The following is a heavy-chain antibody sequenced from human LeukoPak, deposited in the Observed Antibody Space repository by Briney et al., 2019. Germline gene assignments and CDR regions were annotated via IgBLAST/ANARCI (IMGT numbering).Heavy chain of an antibody. D-gene: IGHD3-16*02. CDR2: MYDSGST. J-gene: IGHJ4*02. V-gene: IGHV4-39*01. CDR1: GGSISSSSYY. CDR3: ARKITVWGSYPRHLSPFDY. Sequence: SETLSLTCTVSGGSISSSSYYWGWIRQPPGKGLEWIGSMYDSGSTYYNPSLKSRVTISVDTSKNQFSLKLSSVTAADTAVYYCARKITVWGSYPRHLSPFDYWGQGTLVTVSS.